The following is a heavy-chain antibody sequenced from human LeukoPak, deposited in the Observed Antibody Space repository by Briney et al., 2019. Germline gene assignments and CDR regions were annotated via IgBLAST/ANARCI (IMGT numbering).Heavy chain of an antibody. D-gene: IGHD3-9*01. CDR2: ISAYNGDT. Sequence: ASVKVSCKASGYTFTSYGISWVRQAPGQGLEWMGWISAYNGDTNYAQKLQGRVTMTTDTSTSTAYMELRSLRSDDTAVYYCARGPDILTGYYTHNWFDPWGQGTLVTVSS. V-gene: IGHV1-18*01. J-gene: IGHJ5*02. CDR3: ARGPDILTGYYTHNWFDP. CDR1: GYTFTSYG.